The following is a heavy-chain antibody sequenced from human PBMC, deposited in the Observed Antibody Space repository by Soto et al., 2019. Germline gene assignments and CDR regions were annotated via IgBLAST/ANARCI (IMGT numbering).Heavy chain of an antibody. CDR2: IDPSDSYT. CDR3: ARMSAYGDSPGY. J-gene: IGHJ4*02. Sequence: GESPKIASEGSGYSFTSYWISWVRQMPGKGLEWMGRIDPSDSYTNYSPSFQGHVTISADKSISTAYLQWSSLKASDTAMYYCARMSAYGDSPGYWGQGTLVTAPQ. CDR1: GYSFTSYW. V-gene: IGHV5-10-1*01. D-gene: IGHD4-17*01.